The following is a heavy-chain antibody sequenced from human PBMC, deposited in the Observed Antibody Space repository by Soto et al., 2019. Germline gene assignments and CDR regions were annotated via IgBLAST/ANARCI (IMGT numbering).Heavy chain of an antibody. V-gene: IGHV1-2*02. CDR1: GYTFTGYY. CDR2: INPNSGGT. CDR3: ARKVLTGYYKRNWFDP. Sequence: ASVKVSCKASGYTFTGYYMHWVRQAPGQGLEWMGWINPNSGGTNYAQKFQGRVTMTRDTSISTAYMELSSLRSEDTAVYYCARKVLTGYYKRNWFDPWGQGTLVTVSS. D-gene: IGHD3-9*01. J-gene: IGHJ5*02.